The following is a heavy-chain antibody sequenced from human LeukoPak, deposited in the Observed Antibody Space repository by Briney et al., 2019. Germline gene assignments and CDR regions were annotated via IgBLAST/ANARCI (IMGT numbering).Heavy chain of an antibody. V-gene: IGHV3-21*01. CDR2: ISSSSSYI. Sequence: PGGSLILSCAASGFTFSSYSMNWVRQAPGKGLEWVSSISSSSSYIYYADSVKGRFTISRDNAKNSLYLQMNSLGAEDTAAYYCARDDYYGSGTLGHWGQGTLVTVSS. CDR1: GFTFSSYS. J-gene: IGHJ5*02. CDR3: ARDDYYGSGTLGH. D-gene: IGHD3-10*01.